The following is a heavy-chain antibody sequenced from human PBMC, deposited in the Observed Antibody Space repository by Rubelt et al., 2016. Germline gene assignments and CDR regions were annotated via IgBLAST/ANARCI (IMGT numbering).Heavy chain of an antibody. J-gene: IGHJ5*02. CDR2: ISSSSSYI. Sequence: EVQLVESGGGLVQPGGSLRLSCAASGFTFSSYSMNWVRQAPGKGLEWVSSISSSSSYIYYADSVKGGVSIAGGKAKNSLYRQMKSLRAEDTAVYYCARVDDSSGYYYKSWGQGTLVTVSS. D-gene: IGHD3-22*01. CDR1: GFTFSSYS. CDR3: ARVDDSSGYYYKS. V-gene: IGHV3-21*01.